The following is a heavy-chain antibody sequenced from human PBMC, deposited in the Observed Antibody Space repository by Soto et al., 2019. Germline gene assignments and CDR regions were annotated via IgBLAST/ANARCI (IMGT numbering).Heavy chain of an antibody. CDR3: ASEYCRGGSCYGYYYYGMDV. J-gene: IGHJ6*02. CDR2: IIPIFGTA. V-gene: IGHV1-69*01. D-gene: IGHD2-15*01. CDR1: GGTFSSYA. Sequence: QVQLVQSGAEVKKPGSSVKVSCKASGGTFSSYAISWVRQAPGQGLEWMGGIIPIFGTANYAQKFQGRVTITADESTSTADMELSSLRSEDTAVYYCASEYCRGGSCYGYYYYGMDVWGQGTTVTVSS.